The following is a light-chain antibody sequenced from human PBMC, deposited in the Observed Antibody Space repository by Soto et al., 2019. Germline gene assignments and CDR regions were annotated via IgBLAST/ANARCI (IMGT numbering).Light chain of an antibody. CDR3: QQYDSGST. J-gene: IGKJ4*02. V-gene: IGKV1-5*03. CDR1: QNIRSW. CDR2: KAS. Sequence: DIQMTQSPSTLSASVGDRVTITCRASQNIRSWLAWYQQKPGKAPRLLIYKASSLESGVPSRFSGSGSGTEFTLTISSPQPDDSATYYCQQYDSGSTFGGGTKVEIK.